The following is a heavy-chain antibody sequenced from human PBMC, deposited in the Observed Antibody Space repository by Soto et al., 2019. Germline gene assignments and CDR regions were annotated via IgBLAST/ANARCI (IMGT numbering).Heavy chain of an antibody. CDR2: IYYSGST. J-gene: IGHJ5*02. CDR3: ARDSSYDFWSGYLAHHNWFDP. CDR1: GGSISSYY. D-gene: IGHD3-3*01. V-gene: IGHV4-59*01. Sequence: SETLSLTCTVSGGSISSYYWSWIRQPPGKGLECIGYIYYSGSTNYNPSLKSRVTISVDTSKNQFSLKLSSVTAADTAVYYCARDSSYDFWSGYLAHHNWFDPWGQGTLVTVSS.